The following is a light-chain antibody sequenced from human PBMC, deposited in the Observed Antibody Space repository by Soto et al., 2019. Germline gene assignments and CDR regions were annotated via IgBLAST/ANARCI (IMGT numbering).Light chain of an antibody. CDR3: SSYTTSSTYV. CDR1: SSDVGGYNY. Sequence: QSALTQPASVSGSPGQSITISCTGTSSDVGGYNYVSWYQQHPGKAPKVMIFEVTNRPSGVSNRFSGSKSGKTVSLTISGLQAEDEADYYCSSYTTSSTYVFGTGTKLTVL. J-gene: IGLJ1*01. CDR2: EVT. V-gene: IGLV2-14*01.